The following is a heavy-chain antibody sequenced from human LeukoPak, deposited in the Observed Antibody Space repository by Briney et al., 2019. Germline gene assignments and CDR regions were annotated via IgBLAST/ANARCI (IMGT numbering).Heavy chain of an antibody. CDR1: GFTFSSYA. CDR2: ISYDGSNK. CDR3: ARMRAIAVANPFDY. D-gene: IGHD6-13*01. J-gene: IGHJ4*02. V-gene: IGHV3-30-3*01. Sequence: PGGSLRLSCAASGFTFSSYAMHWVRQAPGKGLEWVAVISYDGSNKYYADSVKGRFTISRDNSKNTLYLQMNSLRAEDTAVYYCARMRAIAVANPFDYWGQGTLVTVSS.